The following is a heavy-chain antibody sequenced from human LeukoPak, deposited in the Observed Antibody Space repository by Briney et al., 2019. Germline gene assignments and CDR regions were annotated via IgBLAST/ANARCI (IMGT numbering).Heavy chain of an antibody. Sequence: RGSLRLSCAASGFTFSSYGMHWVRQAPGKGLEWVAVISYDGSNKYYADSVKGRFTISRDNSKNTLYLQMNSLRAEDAAVYYCAGLSSRTVTAGSWGQGTLVTVSS. V-gene: IGHV3-30*03. J-gene: IGHJ4*02. CDR3: AGLSSRTVTAGS. D-gene: IGHD1-14*01. CDR1: GFTFSSYG. CDR2: ISYDGSNK.